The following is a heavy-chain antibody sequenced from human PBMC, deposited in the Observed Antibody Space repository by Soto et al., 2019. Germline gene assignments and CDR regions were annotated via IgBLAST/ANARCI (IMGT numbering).Heavy chain of an antibody. D-gene: IGHD6-13*01. CDR1: GFTFSSYS. V-gene: IGHV3-21*01. CDR3: AGGYSSSWYWFDP. CDR2: ISSSSSYI. J-gene: IGHJ5*02. Sequence: GGSLRLSCAASGFTFSSYSMNWVRQAPGKWLEWVLSISSSSSYIYYADSVKGRFTISRDNAKNSLYLQMNSLRAEDTAVYYCAGGYSSSWYWFDPWGQGTLVTVSS.